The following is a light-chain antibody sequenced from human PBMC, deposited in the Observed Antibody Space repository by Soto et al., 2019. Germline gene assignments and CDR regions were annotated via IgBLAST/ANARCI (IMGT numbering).Light chain of an antibody. CDR2: GTS. CDR3: QQAYSFPLT. Sequence: DIQMIQSPSSVYASVGDRVTVACRSSQAIAGWLAWYQQKPGKAPRLLIYGTSTLQSGVPSRFSGSGSGTDFTPTINSLQPEDFATYYCQQAYSFPLTFGGGTKVDIK. CDR1: QAIAGW. J-gene: IGKJ4*01. V-gene: IGKV1D-12*01.